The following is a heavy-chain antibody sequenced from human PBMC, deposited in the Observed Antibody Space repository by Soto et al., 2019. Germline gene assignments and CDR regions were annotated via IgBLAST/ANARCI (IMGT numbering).Heavy chain of an antibody. CDR1: GFSLSTTGVG. V-gene: IGHV2-5*02. Sequence: QITLKASGPTLVQPTQTLTLTCSFSGFSLSTTGVGVGWLRQPPGKALEWLALVYWDDDKRYSPSLKTSLTITKDPSKIQVVLAMNNMDSVDTATYCSGYRAEPIRGGYSFDSWGQGTLVTVSS. J-gene: IGHJ4*02. CDR2: VYWDDDK. CDR3: GYRAEPIRGGYSFDS. D-gene: IGHD1-26*01.